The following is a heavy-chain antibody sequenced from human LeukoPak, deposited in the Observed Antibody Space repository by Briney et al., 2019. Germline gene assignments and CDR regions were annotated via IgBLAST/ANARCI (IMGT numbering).Heavy chain of an antibody. CDR3: TTKVIRGNSGDDYDD. J-gene: IGHJ4*02. Sequence: QPGGSLRLSCAASGFTVSGNYMSWVRQAPGKGLEWLSVIHRGGNTYYADSVKGRFTISRDDSKSTLYLQMNSLRAEDTAVYYCTTKVIRGNSGDDYDDWGQGTLVTVSS. V-gene: IGHV3-53*05. CDR2: IHRGGNT. D-gene: IGHD5-12*01. CDR1: GFTVSGNY.